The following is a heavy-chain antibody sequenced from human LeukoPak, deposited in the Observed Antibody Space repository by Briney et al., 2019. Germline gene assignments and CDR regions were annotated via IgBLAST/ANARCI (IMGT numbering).Heavy chain of an antibody. CDR3: ARRIAVAGTPFDY. V-gene: IGHV4-39*01. CDR1: GGSISSSSYY. Sequence: SETLSLTCTVSGGSISSSSYYWGWIRQPPGKGLGWIGSIYYSGSTYYNPSLKSRVTISVDTSKNQFSLKLSSVTAADTAVYYCARRIAVAGTPFDYWGQGTLVTVSS. J-gene: IGHJ4*02. CDR2: IYYSGST. D-gene: IGHD6-19*01.